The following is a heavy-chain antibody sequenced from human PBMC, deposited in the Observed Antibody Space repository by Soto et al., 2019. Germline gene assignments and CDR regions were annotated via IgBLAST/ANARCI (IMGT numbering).Heavy chain of an antibody. V-gene: IGHV4-34*01. D-gene: IGHD3-9*01. CDR1: GESVSGYY. Sequence: PSETLSLTCAVNGESVSGYYCSWIRHPPGKGLEGMGEINHSGRTNYNPSLKSRVTISVDTSKNQFSLKLSSVTAADTAVYYCARYRAILTGYYIGLTTPEYYGMDVWGQGTTVTVS. CDR3: ARYRAILTGYYIGLTTPEYYGMDV. CDR2: INHSGRT. J-gene: IGHJ6*02.